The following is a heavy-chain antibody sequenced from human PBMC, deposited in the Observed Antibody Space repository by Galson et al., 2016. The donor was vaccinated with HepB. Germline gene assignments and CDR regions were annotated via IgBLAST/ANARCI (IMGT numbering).Heavy chain of an antibody. Sequence: SLRLSCAASGFIFSNYGMHWVRQAPGKGLEWVAIISYDQNDQYYADSVKGRFTISRDNSKQMVWLQMNSLRAEDTAVYYCAKGKHHPTNYYFDSWGQGTLVTVSS. J-gene: IGHJ4*02. CDR3: AKGKHHPTNYYFDS. V-gene: IGHV3-30*18. CDR1: GFIFSNYG. D-gene: IGHD1-14*01. CDR2: ISYDQNDQ.